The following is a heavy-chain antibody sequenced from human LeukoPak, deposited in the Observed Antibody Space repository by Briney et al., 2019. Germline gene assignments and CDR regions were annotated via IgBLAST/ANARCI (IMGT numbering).Heavy chain of an antibody. CDR3: AKDLDLVGATVDY. CDR2: IIGSGVST. D-gene: IGHD1-26*01. CDR1: GFTFSSYA. Sequence: GGSLRLSCAASGFTFSSYAMNWVRQAPGRGLEWVSTIIGSGVSTFYADSVKGRFTISRDNSKNTLYLQVNSLRAEDTAVYYCAKDLDLVGATVDYWGQGTLVTVSS. V-gene: IGHV3-23*01. J-gene: IGHJ4*02.